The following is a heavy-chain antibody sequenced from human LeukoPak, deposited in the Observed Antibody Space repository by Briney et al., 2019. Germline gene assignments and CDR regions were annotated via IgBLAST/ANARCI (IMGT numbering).Heavy chain of an antibody. Sequence: GGSLRLSCAASGFTFSSYTMNWVRQAPGKGLEWVSSISSSSSYIYYADSVKGRFTISRDNAKNSLYLQMNSLRAEDTAVYYCARGGVYAANDAFDIWGQGTMVTVSS. V-gene: IGHV3-21*01. J-gene: IGHJ3*02. CDR2: ISSSSSYI. CDR3: ARGGVYAANDAFDI. CDR1: GFTFSSYT. D-gene: IGHD2-8*01.